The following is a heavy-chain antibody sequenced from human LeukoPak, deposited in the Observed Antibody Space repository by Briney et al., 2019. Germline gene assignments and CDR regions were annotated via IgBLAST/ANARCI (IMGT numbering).Heavy chain of an antibody. V-gene: IGHV3-21*01. CDR2: ISSSISYI. CDR3: ARDGIAAAGIFDY. J-gene: IGHJ4*02. Sequence: GGSLRLSCAASGFTFSSYSMNWVRQAPGKGLEWVSSISSSISYIYYADSVKGRFTISRDNAKNSLYLQMNSLRAEDTAVYYCARDGIAAAGIFDYWGQGTLVTVSS. CDR1: GFTFSSYS. D-gene: IGHD6-13*01.